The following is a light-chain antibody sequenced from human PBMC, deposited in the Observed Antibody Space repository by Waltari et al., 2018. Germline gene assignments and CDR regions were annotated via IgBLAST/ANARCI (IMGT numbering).Light chain of an antibody. Sequence: ESVLTQSPGTLSLSPGERATLSCRASQSVSSDYLAWYQQKPGQAPRLLISAASSRATGIPDRFSGSGSGTHFTLTIGRLEPEDFAVYYCQQYSSSLYTFGQGTKVEI. J-gene: IGKJ2*01. CDR2: AAS. CDR1: QSVSSDY. CDR3: QQYSSSLYT. V-gene: IGKV3-20*01.